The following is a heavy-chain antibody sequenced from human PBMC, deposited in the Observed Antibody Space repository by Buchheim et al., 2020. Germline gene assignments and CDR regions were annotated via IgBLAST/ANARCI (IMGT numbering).Heavy chain of an antibody. CDR3: ARGIGYYGSGSYYNVFSSNKLEYFDY. V-gene: IGHV1-8*01. Sequence: QVQLVQSGAEVKKPGASVKVSCKASGYTFTSYDINWVRQATGQGLEWMGWMNPNSGNTGYAQKFQGRVTMTRNTSISTAYMELSSLRSEDTAVYYCARGIGYYGSGSYYNVFSSNKLEYFDYWGQGTL. J-gene: IGHJ4*02. D-gene: IGHD3-10*01. CDR1: GYTFTSYD. CDR2: MNPNSGNT.